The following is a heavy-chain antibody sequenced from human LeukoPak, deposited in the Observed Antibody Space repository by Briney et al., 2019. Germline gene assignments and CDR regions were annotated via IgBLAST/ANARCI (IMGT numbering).Heavy chain of an antibody. CDR2: INPNSGGT. V-gene: IGHV1-2*06. J-gene: IGHJ4*02. D-gene: IGHD3-10*01. Sequence: EASVKVSCKASGYTFTGYYMHWVRQAPGQGLEWMGRINPNSGGTNYAQKFQGRVTMTRDTSISTAYMELSRLRSDDTAVYYCATERGLITMVRGVTIDYWGQGTLVTVSS. CDR1: GYTFTGYY. CDR3: ATERGLITMVRGVTIDY.